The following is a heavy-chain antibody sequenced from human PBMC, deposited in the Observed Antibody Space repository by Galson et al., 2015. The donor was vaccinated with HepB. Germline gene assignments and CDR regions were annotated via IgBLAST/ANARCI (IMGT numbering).Heavy chain of an antibody. D-gene: IGHD6-13*01. J-gene: IGHJ3*02. CDR2: ISGSGGST. V-gene: IGHV3-23*01. Sequence: SLRLSCAASGFTFSSYAMSWVRQAPGKGLEWVSAISGSGGSTYYADSVKGRFTISRDNSKNTLYLQMNSLRAEDTAVYYCAKDLIFYSSSWYGVDIWGQGTMVTVSS. CDR3: AKDLIFYSSSWYGVDI. CDR1: GFTFSSYA.